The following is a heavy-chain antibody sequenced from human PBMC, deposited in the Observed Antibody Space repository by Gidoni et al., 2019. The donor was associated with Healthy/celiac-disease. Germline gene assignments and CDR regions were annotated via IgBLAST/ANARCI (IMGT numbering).Heavy chain of an antibody. V-gene: IGHV3-64D*08. CDR1: GFTFRSYA. Sequence: EVQLAWSGGGLVQPGGSLRPSCSASGFTFRSYAMHWVRQAPGKGLGYVSAISSNGGSTYYADSVKGRFTISRDNSKNTLYLQMSSLRAEDTAVYYCVAWTTVTFYWGQGTLVTVSS. D-gene: IGHD4-4*01. CDR2: ISSNGGST. J-gene: IGHJ4*02. CDR3: VAWTTVTFY.